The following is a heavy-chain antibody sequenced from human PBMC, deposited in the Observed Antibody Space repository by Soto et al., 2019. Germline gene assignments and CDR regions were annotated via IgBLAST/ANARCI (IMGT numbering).Heavy chain of an antibody. CDR3: ARRALEGWFDP. D-gene: IGHD6-6*01. J-gene: IGHJ5*02. V-gene: IGHV3-30-3*01. CDR2: ISYDGSNK. CDR1: GFTFSSYA. Sequence: PGGSLRLSCAASGFTFSSYAMHWVRQAPGKGLEWVAVISYDGSNKYYADSVKGRFTISRDNSKNTLYLQMNSLRAEDTAVYYCARRALEGWFDPWGQGTLVTV.